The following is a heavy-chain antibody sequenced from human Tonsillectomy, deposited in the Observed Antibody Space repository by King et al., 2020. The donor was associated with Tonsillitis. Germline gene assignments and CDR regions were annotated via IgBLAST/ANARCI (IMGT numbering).Heavy chain of an antibody. CDR3: ARVGYSYEFDY. D-gene: IGHD5-18*01. J-gene: IGHJ4*02. CDR1: GFTFSSYD. Sequence: VQLVESGGGLVQPGRSLRLSCAASGFTFSSYDINWVRQAPGKGLEWVSHISSGGSTIHYADSVKGRFTISRDNAKNLVYLQMNSLRAEDTAVYYCARVGYSYEFDYWGQGTLVTVSS. CDR2: ISSGGSTI. V-gene: IGHV3-48*03.